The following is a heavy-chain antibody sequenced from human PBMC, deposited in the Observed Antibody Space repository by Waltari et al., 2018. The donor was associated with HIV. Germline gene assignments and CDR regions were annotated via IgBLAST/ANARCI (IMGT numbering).Heavy chain of an antibody. CDR1: GGTFSRDA. J-gene: IGHJ4*02. D-gene: IGHD6-6*01. CDR2: SIPIFGTS. Sequence: QVQLVQSGPEVKKPGSSVKVSCKASGGTFSRDAITRLRQAPGQGLEWMGGSIPIFGTSNYAQKFQGRVTITADESTSTVYMELSSLRSEDTAVYYCARVSEIYSSSSGAFDYWGQGTLVTVSS. V-gene: IGHV1-69*01. CDR3: ARVSEIYSSSSGAFDY.